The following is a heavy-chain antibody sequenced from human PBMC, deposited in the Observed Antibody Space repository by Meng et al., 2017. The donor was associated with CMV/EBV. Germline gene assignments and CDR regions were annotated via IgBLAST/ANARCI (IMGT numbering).Heavy chain of an antibody. CDR3: ARETIFGVVIIWDWFDP. CDR2: TYYRSKWYN. CDR1: GDSVSSNSSA. D-gene: IGHD3-3*01. J-gene: IGHJ5*02. V-gene: IGHV6-1*01. Sequence: SQTLSLTCAISGDSVSSNSSAWNWIRQSPSRGLEWLGRTYYRSKWYNDYAVSVKSRITINPDTSKNQFSLQLNSVTPEDTAVYYCARETIFGVVIIWDWFDPWGQGTLVTVSS.